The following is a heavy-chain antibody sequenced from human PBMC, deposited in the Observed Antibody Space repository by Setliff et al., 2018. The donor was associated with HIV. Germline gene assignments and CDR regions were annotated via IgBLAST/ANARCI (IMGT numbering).Heavy chain of an antibody. CDR3: ARLRVSSSSQTFDH. Sequence: LSLTCIVSSGSISTSSYYWGWIRQPPGKGLEWIGSIYYSGTTHYNPSLKSRVAMSVDTSKNQFSLDLTSVTPADTAVYYCARLRVSSSSQTFDHWGQGILVTVSS. D-gene: IGHD6-6*01. J-gene: IGHJ4*02. V-gene: IGHV4-39*07. CDR1: SGSISTSSYY. CDR2: IYYSGTT.